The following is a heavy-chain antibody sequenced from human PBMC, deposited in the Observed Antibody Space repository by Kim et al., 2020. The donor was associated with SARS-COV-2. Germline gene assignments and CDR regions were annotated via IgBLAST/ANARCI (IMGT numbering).Heavy chain of an antibody. J-gene: IGHJ4*02. CDR1: GYTFTDYY. V-gene: IGHV1-2*02. CDR3: ARGVTMGRGAPSDY. Sequence: ASVKVSCKASGYTFTDYYMHWVRQAPGQGLEWMGWINPNSGGTNYAQKFQGRVTMTRDTSISTAYMELSRLRSDDTAVYYCARGVTMGRGAPSDYWGQGTLVTASS. CDR2: INPNSGGT. D-gene: IGHD3-10*01.